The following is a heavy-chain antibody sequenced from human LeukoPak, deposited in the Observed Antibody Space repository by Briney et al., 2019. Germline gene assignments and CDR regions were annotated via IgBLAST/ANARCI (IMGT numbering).Heavy chain of an antibody. Sequence: GGSLRLSCVASGFTFSTYSMNWVRQAPGRGLEWVAYINSRSNTIYYADSVKGRFTISRDNSKNTLYLQMNSLRAENTAVYYCARDLRGGGSYYQYFQHWGQGTLVTVSS. J-gene: IGHJ1*01. CDR3: ARDLRGGGSYYQYFQH. V-gene: IGHV3-48*01. CDR1: GFTFSTYS. CDR2: INSRSNTI. D-gene: IGHD1-26*01.